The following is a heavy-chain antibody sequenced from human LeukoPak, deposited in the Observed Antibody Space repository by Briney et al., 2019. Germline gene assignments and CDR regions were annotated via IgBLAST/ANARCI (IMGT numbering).Heavy chain of an antibody. Sequence: GGSLRLSCATLSRDGMHWVRQAPGKGLEWVASIKSDGSYKFYADSVKGRFTISRDNSKNTLYLQMNMLRAEDTAVYYCATGPYSTGWYFDYWGQGTLVTVSS. D-gene: IGHD6-19*01. J-gene: IGHJ4*02. CDR2: IKSDGSYK. CDR1: TLSRDG. V-gene: IGHV3-30*02. CDR3: ATGPYSTGWYFDY.